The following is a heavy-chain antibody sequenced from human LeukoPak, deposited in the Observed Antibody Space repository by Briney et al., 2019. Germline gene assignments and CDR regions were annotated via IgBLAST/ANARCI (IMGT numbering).Heavy chain of an antibody. J-gene: IGHJ4*02. Sequence: ASVKVSCKASGYTFTTYDLNWVRQATGQGLEWMGWMNPNSGNTGYAQKFQGSVTMTRNISITTAYMELSNLTSEDTVVYYCARRIRGAPTDYWGQGTLVTVSS. V-gene: IGHV1-8*01. D-gene: IGHD3-10*01. CDR2: MNPNSGNT. CDR3: ARRIRGAPTDY. CDR1: GYTFTTYD.